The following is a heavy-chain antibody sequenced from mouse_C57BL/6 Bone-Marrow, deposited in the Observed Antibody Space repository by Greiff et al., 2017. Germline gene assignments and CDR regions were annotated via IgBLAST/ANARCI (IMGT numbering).Heavy chain of an antibody. J-gene: IGHJ4*01. CDR3: ARAHGYYPSYAMDY. CDR2: INYDGSST. CDR1: GFTFSDYY. V-gene: IGHV5-16*01. D-gene: IGHD2-3*01. Sequence: EVHLVESEGGLVQPGSSMKLSCTASGFTFSDYYMAWVRQVPEKGLEWVANINYDGSSTYYLDSLKSRFIISRDNAKNILYLQMSRLTSEDTATYYCARAHGYYPSYAMDYWGQGTSVTVSS.